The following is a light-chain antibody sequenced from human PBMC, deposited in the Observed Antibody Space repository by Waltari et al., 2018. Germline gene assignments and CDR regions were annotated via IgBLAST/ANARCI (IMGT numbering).Light chain of an antibody. J-gene: IGKJ1*01. Sequence: DIPLTQSPSFLSASVGDRVSIPCRASEGISSYLAWYQQRPGKAPKLLIYAASTLHSGVPSRFSGRGSGTEGTLTISSLQPEDFATYYCQLLNPYPRTFGQGTKVEIK. CDR1: EGISSY. V-gene: IGKV1-9*01. CDR2: AAS. CDR3: QLLNPYPRT.